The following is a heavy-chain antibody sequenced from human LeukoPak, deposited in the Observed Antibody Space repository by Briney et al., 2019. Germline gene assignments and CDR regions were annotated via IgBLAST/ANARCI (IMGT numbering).Heavy chain of an antibody. J-gene: IGHJ6*02. CDR1: GFTFNTYS. CDR2: ISPTSTYI. D-gene: IGHD4-23*01. Sequence: GGSLRLSCAASGFTFNTYSMYWVRQAPGKGLEWVSVISPTSTYIYYADSVRGRFTISRDNAKNSLYLQMNSLRAEDMAVYYCARHEPVVTLSSYYYGMDVWGQGTTVTVSS. V-gene: IGHV3-21*01. CDR3: ARHEPVVTLSSYYYGMDV.